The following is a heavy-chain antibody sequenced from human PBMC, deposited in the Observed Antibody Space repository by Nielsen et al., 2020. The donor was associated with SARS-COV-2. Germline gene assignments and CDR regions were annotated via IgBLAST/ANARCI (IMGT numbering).Heavy chain of an antibody. CDR2: INHSRSA. Sequence: SETLSLTCAVYGGSFSDSYWSWIRQPPGKGLEWIGEINHSRSANYNPSLKSRVTISVDTSKNQFSLKLSPVTAADTAVYYCARGAMEGEWLFGAGYYYYGMDVWGQGTTVTVSS. D-gene: IGHD3-3*01. CDR1: GGSFSDSY. CDR3: ARGAMEGEWLFGAGYYYYGMDV. J-gene: IGHJ6*02. V-gene: IGHV4-34*01.